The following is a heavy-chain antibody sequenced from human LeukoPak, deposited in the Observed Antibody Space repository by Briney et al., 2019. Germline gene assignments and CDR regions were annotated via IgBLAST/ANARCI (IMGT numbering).Heavy chain of an antibody. CDR2: ISYDGSNK. Sequence: GGSLRLSCAASGFTFSSYAMSWVRQAPGKGLEWVAVISYDGSNKYYADSVKGRFTISRDNSKNTLYLQMNSLRAEDTAVYYCASSMVVPAASYYYYGMDVWGKGTTVTVSS. J-gene: IGHJ6*04. D-gene: IGHD2-2*01. V-gene: IGHV3-30*03. CDR1: GFTFSSYA. CDR3: ASSMVVPAASYYYYGMDV.